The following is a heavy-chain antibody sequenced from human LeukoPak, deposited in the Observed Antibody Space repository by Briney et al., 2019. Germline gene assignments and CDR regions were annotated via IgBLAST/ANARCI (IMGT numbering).Heavy chain of an antibody. CDR2: IYTSGST. D-gene: IGHD1-26*01. Sequence: SETLSLTCAVSGGSISGGGYSWSWIRQPPGKGLEWIGRIYTSGSTNYNPSLKSRVTISVDTSKNQFSLKLSSVTAADTAVYYCASSYPFDPWGQGTLVTVSS. V-gene: IGHV4-61*02. CDR3: ASSYPFDP. CDR1: GGSISGGGYS. J-gene: IGHJ5*02.